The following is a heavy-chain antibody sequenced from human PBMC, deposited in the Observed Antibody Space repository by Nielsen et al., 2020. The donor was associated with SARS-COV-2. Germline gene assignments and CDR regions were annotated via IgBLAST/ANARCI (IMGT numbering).Heavy chain of an antibody. V-gene: IGHV3-23*01. CDR1: GFSFSSYA. Sequence: GGSLRLSCAASGFSFSSYAMTWVRQAPGKGLEWVSSIGTTGDKTFYADSVKGRFTISRDNSKNTLYLQLNSLRAEDTAVYYCARVGRSWYGFDSWGQGTLVTVSS. CDR2: IGTTGDKT. J-gene: IGHJ4*02. CDR3: ARVGRSWYGFDS. D-gene: IGHD6-13*01.